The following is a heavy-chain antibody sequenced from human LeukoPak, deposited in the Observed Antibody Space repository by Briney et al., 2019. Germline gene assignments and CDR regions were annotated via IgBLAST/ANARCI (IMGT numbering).Heavy chain of an antibody. CDR3: AREGPMFDSGSYSKSLGY. V-gene: IGHV4-61*02. Sequence: RSETLSLTCTVSGVSISSGSYYWSWIRQPAGKGLEWIWRIHTSGNTNYNPSLKSRVTISLDSSKNQFSLKLSSVTAADTAVYYCAREGPMFDSGSYSKSLGYWGQGILVTVSS. CDR1: GVSISSGSYY. J-gene: IGHJ4*02. CDR2: IHTSGNT. D-gene: IGHD3-10*01.